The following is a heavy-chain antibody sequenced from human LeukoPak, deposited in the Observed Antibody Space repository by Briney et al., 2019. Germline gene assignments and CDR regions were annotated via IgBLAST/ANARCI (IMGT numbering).Heavy chain of an antibody. Sequence: SETLSLTCAVYGGSFSPYYWSWIRQSPDKGLEWIGEINHSRSTNYNPSLKSRVTISVGTSKNQFSLKLSSVTAADTAVYYCARDGYLAADYWGQGTLVTVSS. CDR1: GGSFSPYY. CDR2: INHSRST. D-gene: IGHD2-2*03. CDR3: ARDGYLAADY. J-gene: IGHJ4*02. V-gene: IGHV4-34*01.